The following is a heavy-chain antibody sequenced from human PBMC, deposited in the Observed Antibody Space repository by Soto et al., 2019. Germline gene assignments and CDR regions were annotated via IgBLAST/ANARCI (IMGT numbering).Heavy chain of an antibody. V-gene: IGHV1-18*04. CDR2: ISTYNGNT. CDR1: GYTFSYYG. D-gene: IGHD3-3*01. J-gene: IGHJ6*02. CDR3: ARDQYDFWGGGYYYYGMDV. Sequence: GASVKVSCKASGYTFSYYGITWVRQAPGQGLEWMGWISTYNGNTHYAQRLQGRVTMTTDTSTSTAYMELRSLRSDDTAVYYCARDQYDFWGGGYYYYGMDVWGQGTTVTVSS.